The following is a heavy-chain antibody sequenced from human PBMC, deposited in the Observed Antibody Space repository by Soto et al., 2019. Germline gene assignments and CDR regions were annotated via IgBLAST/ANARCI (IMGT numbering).Heavy chain of an antibody. CDR1: GYTFTSYG. V-gene: IGHV1-18*01. J-gene: IGHJ5*02. CDR2: ISAYNGNT. D-gene: IGHD1-1*01. CDR3: ARDQSWHDLRYWFDA. Sequence: ASVKVSCKASGYTFTSYGISWVRQAPGQGVEWMGWISAYNGNTNYAQKLQGRVTMTTDTSTSTAYMELRSLRSEDTAVYYCARDQSWHDLRYWFDAWGQGTLVTVSS.